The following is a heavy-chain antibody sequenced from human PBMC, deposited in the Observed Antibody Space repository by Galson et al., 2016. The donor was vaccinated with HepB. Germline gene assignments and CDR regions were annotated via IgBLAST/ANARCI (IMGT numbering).Heavy chain of an antibody. J-gene: IGHJ6*02. CDR3: ARGYCSSTACRGGLDV. V-gene: IGHV3-11*01. D-gene: IGHD2-2*01. Sequence: SLRLSCAGTGFNFSDYYMSWVRQAPGKGLEWLSYISTGSNMIYYAASVKGRFTISKDSAKNSLFLQMSSLIADDTAQYYCARGYCSSTACRGGLDVWGQGTTVTVSS. CDR1: GFNFSDYY. CDR2: ISTGSNMI.